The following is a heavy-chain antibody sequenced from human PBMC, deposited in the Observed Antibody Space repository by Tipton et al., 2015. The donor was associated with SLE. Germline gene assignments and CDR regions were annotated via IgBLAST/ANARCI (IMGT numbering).Heavy chain of an antibody. CDR1: GGSISSHY. Sequence: TLSLTCTVSGGSISSHYWSWIRQPPGKGLEWIGYIYYSGSTNYNPSLKSRVTISVDTSKNQFSLKLSSVAAADTAVYYCARAYYYDSSGYYDAFDIWGQGTMVTVSS. V-gene: IGHV4-59*11. CDR2: IYYSGST. CDR3: ARAYYYDSSGYYDAFDI. J-gene: IGHJ3*02. D-gene: IGHD3-22*01.